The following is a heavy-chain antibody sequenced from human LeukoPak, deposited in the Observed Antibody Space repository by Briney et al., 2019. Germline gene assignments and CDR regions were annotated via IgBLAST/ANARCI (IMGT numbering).Heavy chain of an antibody. CDR2: ISYDGSNK. V-gene: IGHV3-30*18. CDR3: AKDRQLLWFGELFYY. D-gene: IGHD3-10*01. CDR1: GFTFSSYG. J-gene: IGHJ4*02. Sequence: PVRSLRLSCAASGFTFSSYGMHWVRQAPGKGLERVAVISYDGSNKYYADSVKGRFTISRDNSKNTLYLQKNSLRAEDTAVYYCAKDRQLLWFGELFYYWGQGTLVTVSS.